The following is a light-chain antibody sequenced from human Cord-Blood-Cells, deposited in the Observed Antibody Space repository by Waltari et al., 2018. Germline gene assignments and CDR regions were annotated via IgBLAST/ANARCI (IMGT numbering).Light chain of an antibody. J-gene: IGLJ2*01. CDR3: CSYAGSSTLV. V-gene: IGLV2-23*02. CDR2: EVS. CDR1: SSAVGSYNL. Sequence: QSALTQPASVSGSPGQSITISCTGTSSAVGSYNLVSWNQQHPGKAPKLMIYEVSKRPSGVSNRFSGSKSGNTASLTISGLQAEDEADYYCCSYAGSSTLVFGGGTKLTVL.